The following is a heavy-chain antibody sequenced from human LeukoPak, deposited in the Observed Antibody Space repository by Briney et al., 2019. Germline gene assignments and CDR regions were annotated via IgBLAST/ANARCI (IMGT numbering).Heavy chain of an antibody. CDR2: IYYSGST. V-gene: IGHV4-59*01. Sequence: SETLSLTCTVSGGSISSYYWSWIRQPPGKGLEWIGYIYYSGSTNYNPSLKSRVTISVDTSKNQFSLKLSPVTAADTAVYYCARDGYNNRAFDIWGQGTMVTVSS. CDR3: ARDGYNNRAFDI. CDR1: GGSISSYY. D-gene: IGHD5-24*01. J-gene: IGHJ3*02.